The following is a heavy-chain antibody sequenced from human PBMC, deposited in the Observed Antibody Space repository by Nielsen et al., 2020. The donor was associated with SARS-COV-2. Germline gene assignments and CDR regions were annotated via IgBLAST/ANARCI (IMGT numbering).Heavy chain of an antibody. Sequence: GGSLRLSCAASGFTFSSYGMHWVRQAPGKGLEWVAVISYDGSNKYYADSVKGRFTISRDNSKNTLYLQMNSLRAEDTAVYYCAKQGAQRLGCDYWGQGTLVTVSS. CDR3: AKQGAQRLGCDY. D-gene: IGHD3-10*01. V-gene: IGHV3-30*18. J-gene: IGHJ4*02. CDR2: ISYDGSNK. CDR1: GFTFSSYG.